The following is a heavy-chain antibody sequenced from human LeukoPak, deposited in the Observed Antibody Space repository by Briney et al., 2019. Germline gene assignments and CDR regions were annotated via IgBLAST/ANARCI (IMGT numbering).Heavy chain of an antibody. CDR2: VYYTGST. CDR3: ARHSGSGSLSRPFDP. V-gene: IGHV4-39*01. CDR1: GDSVTSGTFY. Sequence: SETLSLTCTASGDSVTSGTFYWAWLRQPPGKGLEWIATVYYTGSTYYNPSLKSRVTISMDTSKNQFSLDLRSVVAPDTAVYYCARHSGSGSLSRPFDPWGQGTLVTVSS. D-gene: IGHD3-10*01. J-gene: IGHJ5*02.